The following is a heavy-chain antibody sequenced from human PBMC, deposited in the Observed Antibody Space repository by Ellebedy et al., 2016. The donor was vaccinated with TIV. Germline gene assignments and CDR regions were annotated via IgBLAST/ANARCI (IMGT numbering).Heavy chain of an antibody. D-gene: IGHD4-17*01. CDR2: IYYSGST. CDR1: GGSISSGGYY. V-gene: IGHV4-31*03. Sequence: SETLSLXXTVSGGSISSGGYYWSWIRQHPGKGLEWIGYIYYSGSTYYNPSLKSRVTISVDTSKNQFSLKLSSVTAADTAVYYCAREPTDGDYLLTYYGMDVWGQGTTVTVSS. J-gene: IGHJ6*02. CDR3: AREPTDGDYLLTYYGMDV.